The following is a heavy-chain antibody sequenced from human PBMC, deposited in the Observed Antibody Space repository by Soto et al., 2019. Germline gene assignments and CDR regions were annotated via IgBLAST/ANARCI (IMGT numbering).Heavy chain of an antibody. J-gene: IGHJ6*02. V-gene: IGHV1-69*01. D-gene: IGHD7-27*01. CDR1: GDTFKNCV. Sequence: QVQVVQSGVEVRRPGYSVKVSCKASGDTFKNCVISWVRQAPGQGLEWMGGIIPLFGTTDFAPRFQGRLTITTDESTPSAYMELSRLRSQDTAAYYCAAELGFVKFSVVWGQWTTVIVSS. CDR2: IIPLFGTT. CDR3: AAELGFVKFSVV.